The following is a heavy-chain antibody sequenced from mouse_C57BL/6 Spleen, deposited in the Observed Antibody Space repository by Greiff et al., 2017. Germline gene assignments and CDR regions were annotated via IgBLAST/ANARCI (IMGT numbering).Heavy chain of an antibody. Sequence: EVQLVESGGDLVKPGGSLKLSCAASGFTFSSFGMSWVRQTPGKRLGGVATISSGGSYTHYPDSVKGRSTISSNNAKNTLYLQMSSLESEDTAMYYCARQCDYSSYCYFGVWGTGTTVTVSS. CDR2: ISSGGSYT. CDR1: GFTFSSFG. CDR3: ARQCDYSSYCYFGV. J-gene: IGHJ1*03. D-gene: IGHD2-4*01. V-gene: IGHV5-6*01.